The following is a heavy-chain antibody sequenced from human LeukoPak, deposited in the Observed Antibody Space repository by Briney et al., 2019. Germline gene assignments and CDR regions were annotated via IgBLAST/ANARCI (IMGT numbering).Heavy chain of an antibody. J-gene: IGHJ4*02. Sequence: PEGSLTLSCAASGCTFSDYYMSWIRQAPWKGLEWVSYISSSGSTIYYADSVKGRFTISRETAKNSLYLQMNSLRAEDTAVYYCAREINPNHYWGQGTLVSVSS. V-gene: IGHV3-11*01. CDR3: AREINPNHY. CDR1: GCTFSDYY. D-gene: IGHD1-14*01. CDR2: ISSSGSTI.